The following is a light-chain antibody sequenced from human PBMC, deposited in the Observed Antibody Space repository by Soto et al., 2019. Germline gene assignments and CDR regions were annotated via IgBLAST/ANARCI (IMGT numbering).Light chain of an antibody. Sequence: QSALTQPASVSGSPGQSITISCTGTSSDVGSYNFVSWYQQHPGKAPKLMIYEVSKWPSGVSNRFSGSKSGNTASLTISGLQAEDEADHYCCSYAGSSSFYVFGTGTKLTVL. V-gene: IGLV2-23*02. CDR1: SSDVGSYNF. J-gene: IGLJ1*01. CDR3: CSYAGSSSFYV. CDR2: EVS.